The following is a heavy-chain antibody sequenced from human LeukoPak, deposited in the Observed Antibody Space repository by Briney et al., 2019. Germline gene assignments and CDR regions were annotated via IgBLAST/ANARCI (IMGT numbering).Heavy chain of an antibody. CDR1: GFTFSSYT. D-gene: IGHD3-10*02. J-gene: IGHJ6*04. Sequence: GGSLRLSCAASGFTFSSYTMNWVRQAPGKGMEWVSYISSSGSSIYYADSVKGRFTISRDNAKNSLYLQMTSLRAEDTAVYYCAELGITMIGGVWGKGTTVTISS. V-gene: IGHV3-48*04. CDR3: AELGITMIGGV. CDR2: ISSSGSSI.